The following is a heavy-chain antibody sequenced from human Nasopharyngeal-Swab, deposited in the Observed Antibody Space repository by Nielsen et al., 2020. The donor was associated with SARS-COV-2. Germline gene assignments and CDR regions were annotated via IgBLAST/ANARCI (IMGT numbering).Heavy chain of an antibody. J-gene: IGHJ4*02. CDR3: ARGRVYYYDSSGYPPPFDY. CDR2: ISSSGSTI. Sequence: VRQMPGKGLEWVSYISSSGSTIYYADSVKGRFTISRDNAKNSLYLQMNSLRAEDTAVYYCARGRVYYYDSSGYPPPFDYWGQGTLVTVSS. V-gene: IGHV3-11*04. D-gene: IGHD3-22*01.